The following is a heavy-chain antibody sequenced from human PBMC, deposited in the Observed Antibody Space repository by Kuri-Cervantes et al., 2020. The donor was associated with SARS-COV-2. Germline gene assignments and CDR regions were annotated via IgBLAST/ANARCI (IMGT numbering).Heavy chain of an antibody. Sequence: GESLKISCAASGFTFSSYGMHWVRQAPGKGLEWVSAISGSGGSTYYADSVKGRFTISRDNSKNTLYLQMNSLRAEDTAVYYCAKQPGFVSRHFDLWGRGTLVTVSS. CDR2: ISGSGGST. V-gene: IGHV3-23*01. J-gene: IGHJ2*01. CDR1: GFTFSSYG. CDR3: AKQPGFVSRHFDL.